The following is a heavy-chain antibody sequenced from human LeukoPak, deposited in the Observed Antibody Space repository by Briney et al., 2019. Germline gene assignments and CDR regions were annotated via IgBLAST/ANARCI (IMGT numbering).Heavy chain of an antibody. CDR1: GGTISSYY. J-gene: IGHJ4*02. Sequence: ASETLSLTCTVSGGTISSYYWSWIRQPPGKGLEWIGYIYYSGSTNYNPSLKSRVTISVDTSKNQFSLQLNSVTPEDTAVYYCARGAVRGGTNFDYWGQGTLVTVSS. V-gene: IGHV4-59*12. CDR3: ARGAVRGGTNFDY. D-gene: IGHD3-10*01. CDR2: IYYSGST.